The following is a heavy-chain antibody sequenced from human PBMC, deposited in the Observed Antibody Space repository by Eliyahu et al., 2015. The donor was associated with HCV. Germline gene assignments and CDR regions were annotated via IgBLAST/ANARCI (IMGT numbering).Heavy chain of an antibody. Sequence: GIIPIFGTANYAQKFQGRVTITADESTSTAYMELSSLRSEDTAVYYCARKGMDYGDYDLDDHWYFDLWGRGTLVTV. D-gene: IGHD4-17*01. CDR3: ARKGMDYGDYDLDDHWYFDL. CDR2: IIPIFGTA. V-gene: IGHV1-69*01. J-gene: IGHJ2*01.